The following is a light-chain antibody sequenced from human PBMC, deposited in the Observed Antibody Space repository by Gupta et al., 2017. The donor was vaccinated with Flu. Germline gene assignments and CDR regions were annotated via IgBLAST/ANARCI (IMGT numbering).Light chain of an antibody. Sequence: SYVLTQTPSVSVASGDTARITCGGRNIGDKNVHWYQQKPGQAPVLVVYDDKARPSGIPERFSGSNSGNTATLTITRGEPGDEADYYCQVWDSGTDHPFGPGTKVTVL. J-gene: IGLJ1*01. CDR2: DDK. V-gene: IGLV3-21*02. CDR3: QVWDSGTDHP. CDR1: NIGDKN.